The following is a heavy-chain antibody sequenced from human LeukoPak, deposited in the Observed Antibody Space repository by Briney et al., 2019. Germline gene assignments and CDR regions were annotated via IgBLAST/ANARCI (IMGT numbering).Heavy chain of an antibody. Sequence: SETLSLTCTVSGDSISDYYWSWIRQPPGKGLEWIGYIYTSGNTDYNPSLKSRVSISIYTSKNQFSLRLSSVTAADTAVYYCARDSHSVDTATPRGFDPWGQGTLVTVSS. V-gene: IGHV4-4*09. CDR3: ARDSHSVDTATPRGFDP. CDR2: IYTSGNT. J-gene: IGHJ5*02. D-gene: IGHD2-15*01. CDR1: GDSISDYY.